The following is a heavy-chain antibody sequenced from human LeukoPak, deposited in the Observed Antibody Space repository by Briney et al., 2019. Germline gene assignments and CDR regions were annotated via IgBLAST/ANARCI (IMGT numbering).Heavy chain of an antibody. D-gene: IGHD3-22*01. CDR3: ARDRNYYDNSGYPDY. Sequence: GASVKVSCKASGYTFTSNYIHWVRQAPGQGLEWMGMIYPRDGSTSYAQKFQGRVTVTRDTSTSTVHMELSGLRSDDTAVYYCARDRNYYDNSGYPDYWGQGTLVTVSS. J-gene: IGHJ4*02. CDR1: GYTFTSNY. V-gene: IGHV1-46*01. CDR2: IYPRDGST.